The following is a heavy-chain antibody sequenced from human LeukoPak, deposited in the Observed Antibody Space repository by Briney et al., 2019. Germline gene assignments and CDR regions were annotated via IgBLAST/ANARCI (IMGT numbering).Heavy chain of an antibody. D-gene: IGHD3-9*01. J-gene: IGHJ1*01. CDR2: IWYDGSNK. CDR3: AIGPRYFDWLSKSEYFQH. Sequence: GRSLRLSCAASGFTFSSYGMHWVRQAPGKGLEWVAVIWYDGSNKYYADSVKGRFTISRDNSKNTLYLQMNSLRAEDTAVCYCAIGPRYFDWLSKSEYFQHWGQGTLVTVSS. CDR1: GFTFSSYG. V-gene: IGHV3-33*01.